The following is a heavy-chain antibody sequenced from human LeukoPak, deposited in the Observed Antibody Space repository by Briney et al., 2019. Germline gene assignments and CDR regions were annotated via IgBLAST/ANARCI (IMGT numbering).Heavy chain of an antibody. V-gene: IGHV3-48*01. Sequence: GGSLRLSCAASGFTFSSYSMNWVRQAPGKGLEWVSYISSSSSTIFYADSVKGRFTISRDNAKNSLYLQMNSLRAEDTAVYYCASDSTVTMLDYWGQGTLVTVSS. J-gene: IGHJ4*02. CDR3: ASDSTVTMLDY. D-gene: IGHD4-17*01. CDR1: GFTFSSYS. CDR2: ISSSSSTI.